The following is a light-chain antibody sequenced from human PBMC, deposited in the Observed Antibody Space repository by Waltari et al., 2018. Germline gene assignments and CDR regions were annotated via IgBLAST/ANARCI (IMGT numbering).Light chain of an antibody. CDR1: QSVSSY. V-gene: IGKV3-11*01. CDR2: DAT. J-gene: IGKJ4*01. Sequence: EIVLTQSPATLSLSPGERATLSCRASQSVSSYLARYQQKPGQAPRLLTYDATNRATGIPARFSGSGSGTDFTLTISSLEPEDFAVYYCQQRSNWPPLTFGGGTKVEIK. CDR3: QQRSNWPPLT.